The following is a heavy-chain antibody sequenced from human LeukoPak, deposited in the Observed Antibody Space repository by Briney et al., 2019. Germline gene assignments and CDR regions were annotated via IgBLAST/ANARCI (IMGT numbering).Heavy chain of an antibody. CDR3: ARSDSSGYWDHDAFDI. D-gene: IGHD3-22*01. J-gene: IGHJ3*02. V-gene: IGHV3-20*04. CDR2: INWNGGST. CDR1: GFTFDDYG. Sequence: GGSLRLSCAASGFTFDDYGMSWVRQAPGKGLEWVSGINWNGGSTGYADSVKGRFTISRDNAKNSLYLQMNSLRAEDTALYYCARSDSSGYWDHDAFDIWGQGAMVTVSS.